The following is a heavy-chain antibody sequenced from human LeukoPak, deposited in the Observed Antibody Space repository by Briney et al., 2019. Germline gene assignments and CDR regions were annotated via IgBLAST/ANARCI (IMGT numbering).Heavy chain of an antibody. V-gene: IGHV4-39*07. CDR3: ARAYRDGSQFGY. J-gene: IGHJ4*02. Sequence: SETLSLTCTVSGDSISSTYSWGWIRQPPGKGLEWIGSIYYSGSTYYNPSLKSRVTISVDTSKNQFSLKLSSVTAADTAVYYCARAYRDGSQFGYWGQGTLVTVSS. CDR2: IYYSGST. CDR1: GDSISSTYS. D-gene: IGHD5-24*01.